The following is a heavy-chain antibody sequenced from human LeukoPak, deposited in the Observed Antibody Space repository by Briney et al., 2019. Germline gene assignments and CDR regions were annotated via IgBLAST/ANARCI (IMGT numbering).Heavy chain of an antibody. CDR2: IYSGGST. V-gene: IGHV3-66*01. CDR1: GFTVSSNY. CDR3: ARGRPEGSYYFDY. Sequence: GGSLRLSCAASGFTVSSNYMSWVRQAPGKGLEWVSVIYSGGSTYYTDSGKGRFTISRDNSKNTLYLQMNSLRAEDTAVYYRARGRPEGSYYFDYWGQGILVTVSS. J-gene: IGHJ4*02. D-gene: IGHD1-14*01.